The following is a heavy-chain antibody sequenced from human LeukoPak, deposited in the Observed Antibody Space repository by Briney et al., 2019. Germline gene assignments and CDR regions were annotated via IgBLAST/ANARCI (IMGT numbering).Heavy chain of an antibody. CDR2: IYNGGST. V-gene: IGHV3-66*01. CDR3: VPNSGWYY. Sequence: PGGSLRLSCAASGFTVSSNYMSWVRQAPGQGLEWVSIIYNGGSTYYADSVKGRFTISRDNFKNTLFLQMNSLRAEDTAVYFCVPNSGWYYWGQGALVTVSS. J-gene: IGHJ4*02. CDR1: GFTVSSNY. D-gene: IGHD6-19*01.